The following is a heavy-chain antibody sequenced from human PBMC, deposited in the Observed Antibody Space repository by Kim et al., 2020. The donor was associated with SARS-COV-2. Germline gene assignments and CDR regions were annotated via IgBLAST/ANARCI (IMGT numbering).Heavy chain of an antibody. Sequence: SETLSLTCTVSGGSISSYYWSWIRQPPGKGLEWIGYIYYSGSTNYNPSLKSRVTISVDTSKNQFSLKLSSVTAADTAVYYCARDTHSSGWDAAFDYWGQGTLVTVSS. CDR1: GGSISSYY. CDR3: ARDTHSSGWDAAFDY. V-gene: IGHV4-59*01. D-gene: IGHD6-19*01. J-gene: IGHJ4*02. CDR2: IYYSGST.